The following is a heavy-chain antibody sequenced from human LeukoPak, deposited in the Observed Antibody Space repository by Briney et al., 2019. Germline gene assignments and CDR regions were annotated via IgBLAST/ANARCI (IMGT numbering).Heavy chain of an antibody. D-gene: IGHD5-12*01. J-gene: IGHJ4*02. Sequence: GASVKVSCKASGGTFSSYAISWVRQAPGQGLEWMGRIILILGIANYAQKFQGRVTITADKSTSTAYMELSSLRSEDTAAYYCARDNPGVATFDYWGQGTLVTVSS. CDR3: ARDNPGVATFDY. V-gene: IGHV1-69*04. CDR1: GGTFSSYA. CDR2: IILILGIA.